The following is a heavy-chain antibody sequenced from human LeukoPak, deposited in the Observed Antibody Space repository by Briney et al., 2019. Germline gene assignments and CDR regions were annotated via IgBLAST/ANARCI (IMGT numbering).Heavy chain of an antibody. CDR2: ISGSGGST. J-gene: IGHJ6*02. CDR3: AKDPKSPYGMDV. CDR1: GFTFSSYW. Sequence: PGGSLRLSCAASGFTFSSYWMHWVRQAPGKGLEWVSAISGSGGSTYYADSVKGRFTISRDNSKNTLYLQMNSLRAEDTAVYYCAKDPKSPYGMDVWGQGTTVTVSS. V-gene: IGHV3-23*01.